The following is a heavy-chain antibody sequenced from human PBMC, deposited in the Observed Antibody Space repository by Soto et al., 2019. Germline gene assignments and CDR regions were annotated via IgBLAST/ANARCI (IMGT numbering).Heavy chain of an antibody. CDR1: GFIFSSYE. CDR3: ARARLQGDYYFNGVDV. CDR2: ISTSGSNK. D-gene: IGHD2-21*01. J-gene: IGHJ6*02. V-gene: IGHV3-48*03. Sequence: EVQLVESGGGFVQPGGSLRLSCAASGFIFSSYEMNWVRQAPGKGLEWVSYISTSGSNKYYADSVKGRFTISRDNAKNSLYLLVDSLRAEDTGVYYCARARLQGDYYFNGVDVCGQGTTVTVSS.